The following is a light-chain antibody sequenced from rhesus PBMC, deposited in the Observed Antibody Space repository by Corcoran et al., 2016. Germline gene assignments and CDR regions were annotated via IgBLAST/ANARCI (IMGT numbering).Light chain of an antibody. Sequence: EIVMTQSPATLSLSPGERATLSCRASQSVSGNLAWYQQKPGQAPRLLIYGASSRATGIPDRFSGSGSGTAFTLTISSLEPEDVAVYYCLQHNNWPYSFGQGTKVEIK. CDR3: LQHNNWPYS. CDR2: GAS. V-gene: IGKV3-24*01. J-gene: IGKJ2*01. CDR1: QSVSGN.